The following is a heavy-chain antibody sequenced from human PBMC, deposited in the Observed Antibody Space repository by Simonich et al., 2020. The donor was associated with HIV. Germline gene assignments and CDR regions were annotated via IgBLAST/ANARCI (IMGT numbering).Heavy chain of an antibody. CDR2: MNPNSGNT. J-gene: IGHJ2*01. Sequence: QVQLVQSGAEVKKPGASVKVSCKASGYTFTRDDINWVRQATGQGLEWMGWMNPNSGNTGHAQKFQGRVTMTRNTSISTAYMELNSLRSEDTALYYCATWEVKDDVLTGFTYWYFDLWGRGTLVTVSS. V-gene: IGHV1-8*01. CDR3: ATWEVKDDVLTGFTYWYFDL. D-gene: IGHD3-9*01. CDR1: GYTFTRDD.